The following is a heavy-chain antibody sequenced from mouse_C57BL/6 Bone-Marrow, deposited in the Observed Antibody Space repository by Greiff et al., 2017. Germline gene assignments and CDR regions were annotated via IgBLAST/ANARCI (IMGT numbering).Heavy chain of an antibody. Sequence: DVQLQESGPGLVKPSQSLSLTCSVTGYSITSGYYWNWIRQFPGNKLEWMGYISYDGSNNYNPSLKNRISITRDTSKNQFFLKLNSVTTEDTATYYCARDDYTIDYWGQGTTLTVSS. CDR1: GYSITSGYY. CDR2: ISYDGSN. J-gene: IGHJ2*01. CDR3: ARDDYTIDY. D-gene: IGHD2-4*01. V-gene: IGHV3-6*01.